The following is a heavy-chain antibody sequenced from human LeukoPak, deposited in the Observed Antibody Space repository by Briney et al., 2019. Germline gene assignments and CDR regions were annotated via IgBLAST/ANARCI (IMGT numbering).Heavy chain of an antibody. Sequence: GGSLRLSCAASGFTFSNTAMSWVRQTPGKGLEWVATMSAYNDRTHYADSVRGRFTVSRDNSKNTLSLQMNSLREDDTAVYYCAQELSDIFVVRTDSWGQGTLVTVSS. V-gene: IGHV3-23*01. CDR1: GFTFSNTA. CDR3: AQELSDIFVVRTDS. D-gene: IGHD3-9*01. J-gene: IGHJ4*02. CDR2: MSAYNDRT.